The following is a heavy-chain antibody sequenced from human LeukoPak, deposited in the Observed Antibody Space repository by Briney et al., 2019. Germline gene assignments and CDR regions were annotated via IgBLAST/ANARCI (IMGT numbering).Heavy chain of an antibody. V-gene: IGHV3-11*05. J-gene: IGHJ4*02. CDR3: ARDGYCSGGSCYSWFDY. CDR2: ISSSSSYT. D-gene: IGHD2-15*01. Sequence: PGGSLRLSCAASGFTFSDYYMSWIRQAQGKGLEWVSYISSSSSYTNYADSVKGRFTISRDNAKNSLYLQMNSLRAEDTAVYYCARDGYCSGGSCYSWFDYWGQGTLVTVSS. CDR1: GFTFSDYY.